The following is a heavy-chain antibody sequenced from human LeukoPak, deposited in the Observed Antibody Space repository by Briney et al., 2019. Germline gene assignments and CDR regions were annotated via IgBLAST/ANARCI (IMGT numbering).Heavy chain of an antibody. CDR2: INPDGTVT. D-gene: IGHD6-19*01. Sequence: GGSLRLSCAASGFTFSDHYMDWVRQAPGKGLVWVSPINPDGTVTTYADSVKGRFTISRDNAKNTLYLQMNSLKAEDTAVYYCVRDSPSGFFDLWGRGTLVTVSS. J-gene: IGHJ2*01. CDR1: GFTFSDHY. V-gene: IGHV3-74*01. CDR3: VRDSPSGFFDL.